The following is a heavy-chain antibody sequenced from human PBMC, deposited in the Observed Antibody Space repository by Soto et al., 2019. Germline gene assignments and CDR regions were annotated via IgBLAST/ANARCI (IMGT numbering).Heavy chain of an antibody. Sequence: SETPSLTCTFSGCSISSYYVGWIRPPPGKGLERIGYIYYSGSTNYNPSLKSRVTISVDTSKNQFSLKLNSMTAADTAVYYCARHNYGSGSTYFDYWGQGTLVTVSS. CDR2: IYYSGST. CDR1: GCSISSYY. V-gene: IGHV4-59*08. CDR3: ARHNYGSGSTYFDY. D-gene: IGHD3-10*01. J-gene: IGHJ4*02.